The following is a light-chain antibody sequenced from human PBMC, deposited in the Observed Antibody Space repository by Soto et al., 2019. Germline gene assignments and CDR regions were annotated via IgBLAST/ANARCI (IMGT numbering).Light chain of an antibody. CDR1: QGINNN. Sequence: DIQMTQSPSSLSASVGDRVTITCRASQGINNNLAWYQQKPGKIPKVLIYGASTLQSGVPSRFSGSGSGTDFTLTICSLQPEEVATYYCEKYNSGLETFGPGTKVDI. J-gene: IGKJ3*01. V-gene: IGKV1-27*01. CDR3: EKYNSGLET. CDR2: GAS.